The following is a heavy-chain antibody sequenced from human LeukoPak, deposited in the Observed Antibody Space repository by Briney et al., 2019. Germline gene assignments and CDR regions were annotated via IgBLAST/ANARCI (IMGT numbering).Heavy chain of an antibody. Sequence: GGSLRLSCAASGFTFSSYWMSWVRQAPGKGLEWVANIKQDGGEKYYVDSVKGRFTISRDNAKNSLYLQMNSLRAEDTAVYYCARDQRYCSSSSCPWEPFDYWGQGTLVTVSS. D-gene: IGHD2-2*01. J-gene: IGHJ4*02. CDR3: ARDQRYCSSSSCPWEPFDY. V-gene: IGHV3-7*05. CDR1: GFTFSSYW. CDR2: IKQDGGEK.